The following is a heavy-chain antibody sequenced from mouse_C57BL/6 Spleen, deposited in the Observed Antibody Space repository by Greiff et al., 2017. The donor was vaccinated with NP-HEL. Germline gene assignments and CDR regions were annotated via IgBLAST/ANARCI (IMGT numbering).Heavy chain of an antibody. CDR1: GFSLTSYG. V-gene: IGHV2-4*01. Sequence: VQLKESGPGLVQPSQSLSITCTVSGFSLTSYGVHWVRQPPGKGLEWLGVIWSGGSTDYNAAFISRLSISKDNSKSQVFFKMNSLQADDTAIYYCASYYGSSFFAYWGQGTLVTVSA. CDR2: IWSGGST. CDR3: ASYYGSSFFAY. J-gene: IGHJ3*01. D-gene: IGHD1-1*01.